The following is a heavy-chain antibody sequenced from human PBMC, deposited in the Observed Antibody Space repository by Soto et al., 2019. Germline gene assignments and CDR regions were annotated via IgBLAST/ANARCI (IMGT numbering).Heavy chain of an antibody. CDR2: IYYSGST. CDR1: GGSISSGGYY. D-gene: IGHD5-18*01. CDR3: ARVNTAMVTLDY. J-gene: IGHJ4*02. V-gene: IGHV4-31*03. Sequence: SETLSLTCTVSGGSISSGGYYWSWIRQHPGKGLEWIGYIYYSGSTYYNPSLKSRVTISVDTSKNQFSLKLSSVTAADTAVYYCARVNTAMVTLDYWGQGTLVTVS.